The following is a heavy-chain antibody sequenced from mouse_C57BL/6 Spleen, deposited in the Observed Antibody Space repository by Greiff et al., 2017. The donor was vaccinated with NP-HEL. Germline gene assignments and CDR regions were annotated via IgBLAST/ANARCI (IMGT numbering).Heavy chain of an antibody. V-gene: IGHV5-17*01. Sequence: EVMLVESGGGLVKPGGSLKLSCAASGFTFSDYGMHWVRQAPEKGLEWVAYISSGSSTIYYADTGKGRFTISSDNAKNTLFLQMSSLRSEDTAMYYCARAGVSYRFAMDYWGQGTSVTVSS. D-gene: IGHD2-14*01. J-gene: IGHJ4*01. CDR1: GFTFSDYG. CDR3: ARAGVSYRFAMDY. CDR2: ISSGSSTI.